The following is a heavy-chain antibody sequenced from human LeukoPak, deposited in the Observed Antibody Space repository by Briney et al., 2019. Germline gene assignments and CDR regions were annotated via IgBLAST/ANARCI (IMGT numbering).Heavy chain of an antibody. D-gene: IGHD1-14*01. V-gene: IGHV3-48*01. J-gene: IGHJ4*02. CDR3: ARWAGDY. CDR2: ISSAFNPI. Sequence: GGSLRLSCAASGFTFSSYSMNWVRQAPGKGLEWVSYISSAFNPIYYSDSVKGRFTISRDNAKNSLYLQMNSLRAEDTAVYYCARWAGDYWGRGTLVTVSS. CDR1: GFTFSSYS.